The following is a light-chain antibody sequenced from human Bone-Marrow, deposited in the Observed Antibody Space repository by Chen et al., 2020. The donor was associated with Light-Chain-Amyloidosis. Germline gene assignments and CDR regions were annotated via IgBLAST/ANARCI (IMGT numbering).Light chain of an antibody. CDR3: QQYNNWPPWT. CDR1: QSISSN. J-gene: IGKJ1*01. V-gene: IGKV3-15*01. CDR2: GAS. Sequence: EIIMTQSPATLSVSPGERATLSCRASQSISSNLAWYLQKPGQPPRLLIYGASTRATCIPARFSGRGSGTEFILTISSMQSEDFALYYCQQYNNWPPWTFGQGTKVEI.